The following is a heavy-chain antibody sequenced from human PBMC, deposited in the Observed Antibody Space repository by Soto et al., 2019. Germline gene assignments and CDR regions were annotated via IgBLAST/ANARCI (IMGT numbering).Heavy chain of an antibody. V-gene: IGHV1-69*01. J-gene: IGHJ5*02. Sequence: QVQLVQSGAEVKKPGSSVKVSCKASGGTFSSYAISWVRQAPGQGLEWMGGIIPIFGTANYAQKFQGRVTITADESTSTAYMERSSLRSEDTAVYYCARDGSGSYYRIPNWFDPWGQGTLVTVSS. CDR3: ARDGSGSYYRIPNWFDP. D-gene: IGHD1-26*01. CDR2: IIPIFGTA. CDR1: GGTFSSYA.